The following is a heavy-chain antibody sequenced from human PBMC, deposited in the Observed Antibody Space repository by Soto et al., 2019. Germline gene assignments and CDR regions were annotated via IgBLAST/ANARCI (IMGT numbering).Heavy chain of an antibody. J-gene: IGHJ4*02. CDR1: GDSIGAYS. CDR2: IHYNGNT. CDR3: AREGNLGRWLQPLDF. V-gene: IGHV4-59*01. Sequence: SETLSLTCTVSGDSIGAYSWSWVRQPPGQGLEWIGNIHYNGNTKYSPSLKSRVTMSVDTSKNHFSLRLISVTAADTAIYFCAREGNLGRWLQPLDFWGQGTLVTVS. D-gene: IGHD5-12*01.